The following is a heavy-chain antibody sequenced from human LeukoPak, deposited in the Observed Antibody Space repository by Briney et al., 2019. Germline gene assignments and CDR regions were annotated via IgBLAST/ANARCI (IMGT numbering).Heavy chain of an antibody. Sequence: GGSLRLSCAASGFTFSSSAMSWVRQAPGKGLEWVSATSGSGGSTHYADSVKGRFTTSRDNSKNTLYVQMNSLRAEGTAVYYCAKARAYLDAFDIWGQGTMVTVSS. D-gene: IGHD3-16*01. CDR3: AKARAYLDAFDI. CDR2: TSGSGGST. CDR1: GFTFSSSA. V-gene: IGHV3-23*01. J-gene: IGHJ3*02.